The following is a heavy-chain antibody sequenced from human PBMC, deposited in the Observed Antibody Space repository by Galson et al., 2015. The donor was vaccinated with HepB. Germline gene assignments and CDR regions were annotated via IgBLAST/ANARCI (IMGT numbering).Heavy chain of an antibody. CDR2: ISSSSSSI. Sequence: SLRLSCAASGFTFSSYSMNWLRQAPGKGLEWVSSISSSSSSIYYADSVKGRFTISRDNAKNSLHLQMNSLRGEDTAVYYCARDLRRFWFGPYYFDYWGQGTLVTVSS. CDR3: ARDLRRFWFGPYYFDY. D-gene: IGHD3-10*01. V-gene: IGHV3-21*01. CDR1: GFTFSSYS. J-gene: IGHJ4*02.